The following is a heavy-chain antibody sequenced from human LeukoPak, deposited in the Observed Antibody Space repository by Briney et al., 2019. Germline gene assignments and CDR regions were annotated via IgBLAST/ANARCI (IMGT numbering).Heavy chain of an antibody. CDR2: ISAYNRDK. CDR3: ARDPSNSSGWSPYFDY. D-gene: IGHD6-19*01. Sequence: GASVMVSCKASGYTFTSHGITWVRQAPGQGLEWMGWISAYNRDKKYAQNFQGRVSMITDSSTSTAYMELRSLRSDDTAVYYCARDPSNSSGWSPYFDYWGQGTLVTVSS. CDR1: GYTFTSHG. V-gene: IGHV1-18*04. J-gene: IGHJ4*02.